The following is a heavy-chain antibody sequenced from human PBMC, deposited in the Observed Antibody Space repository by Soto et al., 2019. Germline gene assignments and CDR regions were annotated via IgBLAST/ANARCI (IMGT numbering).Heavy chain of an antibody. D-gene: IGHD5-12*01. V-gene: IGHV4-59*08. CDR2: AYYGGNT. Sequence: QVQLQESGPGLVKPSETLSLTCTVSGDSISSYYWSWIRQPPGKGLEWIGYAYYGGNTNYNPSLKSRVTISVDTSKSQFALKLNSVTGADTAVYYCAKHLSAWLRMEAFDVRGPGTMVTVSS. J-gene: IGHJ3*01. CDR3: AKHLSAWLRMEAFDV. CDR1: GDSISSYY.